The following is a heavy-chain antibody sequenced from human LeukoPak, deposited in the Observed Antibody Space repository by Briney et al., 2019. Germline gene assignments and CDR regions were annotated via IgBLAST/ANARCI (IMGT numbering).Heavy chain of an antibody. Sequence: GGSLRLSCAASGFTFSSYAMSWVRQAPGKGLEWVSAISGSGGSTYYADSVKGRFTISRDNSKNTLYLQMNSLRAEDTAVYYCARVGTPYYYGSGFDYWGQGTLVTVSS. D-gene: IGHD3-10*01. V-gene: IGHV3-23*01. J-gene: IGHJ4*02. CDR1: GFTFSSYA. CDR2: ISGSGGST. CDR3: ARVGTPYYYGSGFDY.